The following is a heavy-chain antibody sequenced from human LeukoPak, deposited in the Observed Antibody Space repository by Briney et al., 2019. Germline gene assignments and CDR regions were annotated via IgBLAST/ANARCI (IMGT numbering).Heavy chain of an antibody. Sequence: GGSLRLSCAASGFTFSSYAMSWVRQAPGKGLEWVSSISGSGGSTYYSDSVKGRFTISRDNSENTLYLQLNSLRAEDTAVYYCAKGGWGTVLDYWGQGTLVTVSP. CDR3: AKGGWGTVLDY. CDR2: ISGSGGST. J-gene: IGHJ4*02. V-gene: IGHV3-23*01. CDR1: GFTFSSYA. D-gene: IGHD3-16*01.